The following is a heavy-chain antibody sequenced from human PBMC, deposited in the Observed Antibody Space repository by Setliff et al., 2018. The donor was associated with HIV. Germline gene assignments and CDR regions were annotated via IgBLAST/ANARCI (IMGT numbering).Heavy chain of an antibody. CDR1: GYIYTNYA. Sequence: ASVKVSCKASGYIYTNYAIHWVRQAPGQGLEWMGWINCGNGATKYAQNFQDRFTITTDASASTVYMELRSLRSEDTAVYYCARDGWFGESAPRLLDYWGPGTQVTVS. CDR2: INCGNGAT. D-gene: IGHD3-10*01. J-gene: IGHJ4*02. V-gene: IGHV1-3*01. CDR3: ARDGWFGESAPRLLDY.